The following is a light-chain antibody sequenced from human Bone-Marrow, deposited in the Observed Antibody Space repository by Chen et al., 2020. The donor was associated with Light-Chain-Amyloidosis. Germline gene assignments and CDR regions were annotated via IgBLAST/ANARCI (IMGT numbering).Light chain of an antibody. CDR3: QQRSNWPPT. J-gene: IGKJ4*01. CDR2: DAS. Sequence: EIVLTQSPATLSLSPGERATLSCRASQSVTTYLAWYQQKPGQAPRLLIYDASNRAPGIPARFSGSGSGTDFTLTISGLEAEDFAVYYCQQRSNWPPTFGGGTKVEIK. CDR1: QSVTTY. V-gene: IGKV3-11*01.